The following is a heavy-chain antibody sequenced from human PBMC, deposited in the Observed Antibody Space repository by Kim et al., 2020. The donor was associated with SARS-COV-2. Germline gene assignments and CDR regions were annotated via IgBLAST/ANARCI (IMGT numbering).Heavy chain of an antibody. Sequence: SETLSLTCTVSGYSISAGSYWGWLRQPPGKAPEWIGNFYHGGSPYYNPSLKRRVTISEATSKNQSSLKLTSVTAADTAVYYCARAREMAFGPWGQGILVLVSS. J-gene: IGHJ5*02. CDR1: GYSISAGSY. CDR3: ARAREMAFGP. V-gene: IGHV4-38-2*02. D-gene: IGHD2-8*01. CDR2: FYHGGSP.